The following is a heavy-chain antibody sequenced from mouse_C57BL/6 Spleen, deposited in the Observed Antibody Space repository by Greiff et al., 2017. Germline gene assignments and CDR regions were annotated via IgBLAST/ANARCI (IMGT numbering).Heavy chain of an antibody. J-gene: IGHJ2*01. CDR3: ARGGHYSNYVGDY. V-gene: IGHV3-6*01. CDR1: GYSITSGYY. Sequence: EVQLQQSGPGLVKPSQSLSLTCSVTGYSITSGYYWNWIRQFPGNKLEWMGYISYDGSNNYNPSLKNRISITRDTSKNQFFLKLNSVTTEDTATYYCARGGHYSNYVGDYWGQGTTLTVSS. D-gene: IGHD2-5*01. CDR2: ISYDGSN.